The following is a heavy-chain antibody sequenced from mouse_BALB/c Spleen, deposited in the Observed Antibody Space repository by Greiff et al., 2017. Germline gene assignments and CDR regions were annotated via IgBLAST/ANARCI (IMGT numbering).Heavy chain of an antibody. CDR1: GFSLTGYG. D-gene: IGHD1-1*01. J-gene: IGHJ4*01. CDR2: IWGDGST. Sequence: VKVVESGPGLVAPSQSLSITCTVSGFSLTGYGVNWVRQPPGKGLEWLGMIWGDGSTDYNSALKSRLSISKDNSKSQVFLKMNSLQTDDTARYYCARDHYYGSSYVYAMDYWGQGTSVTVSS. V-gene: IGHV2-6-7*01. CDR3: ARDHYYGSSYVYAMDY.